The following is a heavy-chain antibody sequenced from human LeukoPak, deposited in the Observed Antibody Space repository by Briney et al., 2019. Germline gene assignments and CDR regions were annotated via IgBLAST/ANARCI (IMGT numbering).Heavy chain of an antibody. D-gene: IGHD3-10*01. CDR1: GFTFSSYS. CDR3: ARNLYGSGSYY. CDR2: ISSSSYI. J-gene: IGHJ4*02. Sequence: GGPLRLSCAASGFTFSSYSMNWVRQAPGKGLEWVSSISSSSYIYYADSVKGRFTISRDNAKNSLYLQMNSLRAEDTAVYYCARNLYGSGSYYWGQGTLVTVSS. V-gene: IGHV3-21*01.